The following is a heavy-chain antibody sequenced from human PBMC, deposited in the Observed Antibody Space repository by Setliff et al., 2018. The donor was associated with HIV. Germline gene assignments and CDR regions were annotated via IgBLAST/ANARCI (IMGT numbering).Heavy chain of an antibody. J-gene: IGHJ4*02. CDR2: ISGDGTNT. D-gene: IGHD5-18*01. CDR3: ARDRGYSYDFFDY. CDR1: GFTFSSYW. V-gene: IGHV3-74*01. Sequence: GGSLRLSCAASGFTFSSYWMHWVRQAPGKGLVWVSRISGDGTNTDDADSVKGRFIISRDNANNTLYLQMNSLRADDTAMYYCARDRGYSYDFFDYWGQGTLVTVSS.